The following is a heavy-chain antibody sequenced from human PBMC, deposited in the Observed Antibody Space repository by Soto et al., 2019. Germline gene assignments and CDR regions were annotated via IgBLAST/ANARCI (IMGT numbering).Heavy chain of an antibody. CDR3: ARIYNSGFYRTDGDYFFYGMDV. CDR1: GDSISDYY. D-gene: IGHD6-19*01. J-gene: IGHJ6*02. V-gene: IGHV4-4*07. Sequence: SETLSLTCTVSGDSISDYYWSWIRQPAGKGLEWIGRFYYSGNTKSNPSPKSRVTMSADTSKNQFSLSLRSVTAADSAIYYCARIYNSGFYRTDGDYFFYGMDVWGQGNTVTVSS. CDR2: FYYSGNT.